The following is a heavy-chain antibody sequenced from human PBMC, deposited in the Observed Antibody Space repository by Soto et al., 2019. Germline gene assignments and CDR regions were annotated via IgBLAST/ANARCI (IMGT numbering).Heavy chain of an antibody. J-gene: IGHJ4*02. CDR3: ARDGYCSGGSCYSHYFDY. CDR2: IYSGGST. D-gene: IGHD2-15*01. CDR1: GFTVSSNY. Sequence: EVPLVESGGGLIQPGGSLRLSCAASGFTVSSNYMSWVRQAPGKGLEWVSVIYSGGSTYYADSVKGRFTISRDNSKNTLYLQMNSLRAEDTAVYYCARDGYCSGGSCYSHYFDYWGQGTLVTVSS. V-gene: IGHV3-53*01.